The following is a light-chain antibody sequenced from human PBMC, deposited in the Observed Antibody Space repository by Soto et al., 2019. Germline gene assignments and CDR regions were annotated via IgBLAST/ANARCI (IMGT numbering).Light chain of an antibody. Sequence: EVVLTQSPGTLSLSPGERATLSCRASQSLDSTSLAWYQQKPGQSPRLVIYGASRRATGIPDRFSGSGSGTDFILTISRLEPEDFALYYCQQYVSLPVTFGQGTRLEIK. CDR1: QSLDSTS. V-gene: IGKV3-20*01. CDR2: GAS. CDR3: QQYVSLPVT. J-gene: IGKJ5*01.